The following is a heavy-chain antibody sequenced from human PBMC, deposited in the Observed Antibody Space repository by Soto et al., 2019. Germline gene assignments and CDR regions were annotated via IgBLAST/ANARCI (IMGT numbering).Heavy chain of an antibody. Sequence: QVQLVQSGAEVKKPGASVKVSCKASGDTFTDYYIHWVRQAPGQGLEWMGTVNPSGGHTTYAQHFLGRVTMTRDTSTSTLYMELTSLTSEDTALYYCARGGHVVLVTAALDDWGQGTLVTVSS. J-gene: IGHJ4*02. CDR1: GDTFTDYY. CDR3: ARGGHVVLVTAALDD. D-gene: IGHD2-21*02. V-gene: IGHV1-46*03. CDR2: VNPSGGHT.